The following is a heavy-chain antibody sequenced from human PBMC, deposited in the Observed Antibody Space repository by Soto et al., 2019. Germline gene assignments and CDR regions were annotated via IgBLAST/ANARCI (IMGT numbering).Heavy chain of an antibody. V-gene: IGHV3-23*01. CDR2: IGDSGAST. D-gene: IGHD3-16*01. CDR3: GKGGGRDV. CDR1: GFSFSSFA. Sequence: PGGSLRLSCEASGFSFSSFAMNWVRQAPGKGLGWVSAIGDSGASTYYADSVKGRFTISRDNSRNTLYLQLNSLRAEDTAVYYWGKGGGRDVGGKGTTVTVS. J-gene: IGHJ6*03.